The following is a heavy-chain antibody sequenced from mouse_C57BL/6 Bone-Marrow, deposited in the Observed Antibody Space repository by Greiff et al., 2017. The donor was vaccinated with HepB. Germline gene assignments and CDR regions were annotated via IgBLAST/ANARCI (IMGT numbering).Heavy chain of an antibody. J-gene: IGHJ3*01. CDR1: GFSLTSYG. V-gene: IGHV2-6*01. D-gene: IGHD1-1*01. CDR3: ATVFYYYGAWFAY. CDR2: IWGVGST. Sequence: VKLVESGPGLVAPSQSLSITCTVSGFSLTSYGVDWVRQSPGKGLEWLGVIWGVGSTNYNSALKSRLSISKDNSKSQVFLKMNSLQTDDTAMYYCATVFYYYGAWFAYWGQGTLVTVSA.